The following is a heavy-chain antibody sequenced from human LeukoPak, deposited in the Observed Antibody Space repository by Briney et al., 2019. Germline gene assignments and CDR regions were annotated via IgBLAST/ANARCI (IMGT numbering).Heavy chain of an antibody. CDR1: GFTFSSYW. CDR2: INTDGSST. CDR3: AKGGPPYCSGTSCYYFDY. J-gene: IGHJ4*02. V-gene: IGHV3-74*01. D-gene: IGHD2-2*01. Sequence: PGGSLRLSCAASGFTFSSYWMHWVRQAPGKGLVWVSRINTDGSSTSYADSVKGRFTISRDNAKNTLYLQMNSLRAEDTAVYYCAKGGPPYCSGTSCYYFDYWGQGTLVTVSS.